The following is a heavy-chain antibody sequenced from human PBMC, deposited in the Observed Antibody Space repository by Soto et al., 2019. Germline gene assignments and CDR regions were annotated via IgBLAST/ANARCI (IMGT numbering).Heavy chain of an antibody. CDR3: ARGGALDGTSPPFNP. D-gene: IGHD6-19*01. CDR2: INANSGNT. J-gene: IGHJ5*02. CDR1: GYTFSGHY. Sequence: QVQLVQSGAEGKKPGASVRVSCKGSGYTFSGHYMHWIRQAPGQGPEWLGWINANSGNTDRPPKFQDRLTMTRDTSISTAYMELSRLRSDDTAVYYCARGGALDGTSPPFNPWGQGTLVTVSS. V-gene: IGHV1-2*02.